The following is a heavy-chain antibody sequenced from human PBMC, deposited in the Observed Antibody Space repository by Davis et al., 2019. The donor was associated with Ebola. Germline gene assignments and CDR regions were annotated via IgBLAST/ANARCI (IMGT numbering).Heavy chain of an antibody. Sequence: MPSETLSLTCAVYGGSFSAYYWSWIRQPPGKGLEWIGEINHSGSTNYNPSLKSRVTISVDTSKNQFSLKLSSVTAADTAVYYCARGDLVVTHGGMDVWGQGTTATVSS. CDR2: INHSGST. D-gene: IGHD2-21*02. V-gene: IGHV4-34*01. CDR3: ARGDLVVTHGGMDV. CDR1: GGSFSAYY. J-gene: IGHJ6*02.